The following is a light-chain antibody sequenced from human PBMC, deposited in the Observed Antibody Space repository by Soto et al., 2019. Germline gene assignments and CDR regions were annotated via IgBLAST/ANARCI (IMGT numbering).Light chain of an antibody. CDR1: GSNIGSNS. CDR2: DND. J-gene: IGLJ2*01. CDR3: GTWESYLSVGV. Sequence: QSVLTQPPSVSAAPGQTVTISCSGRGSNIGSNSVSWYQQVPGTAPKLLLYDNDKRPSGIPDRFVGSKSGTSATLGIAGLETADEADYYCGTWESYLSVGVFGGGTQLTVL. V-gene: IGLV1-51*01.